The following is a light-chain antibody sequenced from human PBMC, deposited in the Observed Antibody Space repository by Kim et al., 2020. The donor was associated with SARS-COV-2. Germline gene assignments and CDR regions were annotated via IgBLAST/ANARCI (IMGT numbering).Light chain of an antibody. J-gene: IGKJ1*01. CDR2: ATS. Sequence: EIVSTQSPGTLSLSPGDRATLSCRASQSVSISYLAWYQQKPGQAPRLLINATSSRATGIPGRFSGSGSGTDFILTISRLEPEAFAMYYCQQYTVAFTCTCGQGAKVDIK. CDR3: QQYTVAFTCT. CDR1: QSVSISY. V-gene: IGKV3-20*01.